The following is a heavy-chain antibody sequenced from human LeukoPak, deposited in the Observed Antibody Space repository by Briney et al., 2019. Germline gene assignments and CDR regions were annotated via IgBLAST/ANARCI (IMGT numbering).Heavy chain of an antibody. CDR1: GGSFSGYY. V-gene: IGHV4-34*01. D-gene: IGHD6-19*01. CDR2: INHSGST. J-gene: IGHJ4*02. Sequence: SETLSLTCAVYGGSFSGYYWSWIRQPPGKGLEWIGEINHSGSTNYNPSLKSRVTISVDTSKNQLSLKLSSVTAADTAVYYCARVGQWLAYYFDYWGQGTLVTVSS. CDR3: ARVGQWLAYYFDY.